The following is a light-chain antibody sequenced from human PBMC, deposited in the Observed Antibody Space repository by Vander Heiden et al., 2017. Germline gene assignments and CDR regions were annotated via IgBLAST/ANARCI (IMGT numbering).Light chain of an antibody. CDR2: TAS. J-gene: IGKJ2*01. CDR3: QQYYSFPNT. CDR1: QTINSW. V-gene: IGKV1-5*03. Sequence: DIQMTQSPSTLSASVGDRVTITYRASQTINSWLAWYQQKPGKAPKLLIYTASSRENGVSSRFSGSGYGTEFTLAISSLQPDDFATYYCQQYYSFPNTFGQGTKLEI.